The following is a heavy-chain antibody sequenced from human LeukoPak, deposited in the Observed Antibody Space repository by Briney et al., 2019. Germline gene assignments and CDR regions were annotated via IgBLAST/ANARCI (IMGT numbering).Heavy chain of an antibody. D-gene: IGHD3-22*01. V-gene: IGHV3-7*03. CDR2: IKQDGSEK. CDR1: GFTFSSYW. Sequence: PGGSLRLSCAASGFTFSSYWMSWVRQAPGKGLEWVANIKQDGSEKFYVDSVKGRFTISRDNAKNSLYLQMNSLRAEDTALYYCAKERSSSGYYYYYGMDVWGQGTTVTVSS. CDR3: AKERSSSGYYYYYGMDV. J-gene: IGHJ6*02.